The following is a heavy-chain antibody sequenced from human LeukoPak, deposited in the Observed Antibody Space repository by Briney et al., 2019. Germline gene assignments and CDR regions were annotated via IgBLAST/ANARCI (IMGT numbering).Heavy chain of an antibody. Sequence: SETLSLTCTVSGGSISSGAYYWNWIRQHPGKGLEWIGYIYYSGSTYYNPSLKSRLTISVDTSKNQFSLKMSSVTAADTAVYYCARSGSGSPLFWFEPWGQGTLVTVSS. J-gene: IGHJ5*02. V-gene: IGHV4-31*03. D-gene: IGHD3-10*01. CDR3: ARSGSGSPLFWFEP. CDR2: IYYSGST. CDR1: GGSISSGAYY.